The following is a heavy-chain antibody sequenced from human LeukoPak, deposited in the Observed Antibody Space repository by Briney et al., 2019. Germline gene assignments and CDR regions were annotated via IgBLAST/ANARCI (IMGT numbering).Heavy chain of an antibody. D-gene: IGHD1-26*01. CDR1: GFTFSSYS. CDR3: ARDLGRGSYFDAFDI. CDR2: ISSSSSTI. J-gene: IGHJ3*02. Sequence: GGSLRLSCAASGFTFSSYSMNWVRQAPGKGLEWVSYISSSSSTIYYADSVEGRFTISRDNAKNSLYLQMNSLRAEDTAVYYCARDLGRGSYFDAFDIWGQGTMVTVSS. V-gene: IGHV3-48*01.